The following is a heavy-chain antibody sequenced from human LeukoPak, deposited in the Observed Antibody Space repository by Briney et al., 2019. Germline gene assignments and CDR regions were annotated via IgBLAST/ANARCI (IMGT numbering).Heavy chain of an antibody. CDR2: IYYSGST. J-gene: IGHJ4*02. CDR1: GGSISSYY. Sequence: SETLSLTCTVSGGSISSYYWSWIRQPPGKGLEWIGYIYYSGSTNYNPSLKSRVTISVDTSKNQFSLKLSSVTAADTAVYYCAGGDTYFNFWGQGTLVTVSS. D-gene: IGHD2-21*01. CDR3: AGGDTYFNF. V-gene: IGHV4-59*08.